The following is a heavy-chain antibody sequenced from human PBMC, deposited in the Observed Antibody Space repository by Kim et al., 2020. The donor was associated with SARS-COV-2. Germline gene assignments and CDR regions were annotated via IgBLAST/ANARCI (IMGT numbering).Heavy chain of an antibody. V-gene: IGHV3-66*01. CDR3: ATNLAAAGVV. D-gene: IGHD6-13*01. J-gene: IGHJ4*02. CDR1: GFTVSSNY. CDR2: IYSGDKT. Sequence: GGSLRLFCAASGFTVSSNYMSWLRQAPGKGLEWLSVIYSGDKTYYVESVKGRLTISRDNYKNTLYLQMSSLRVEDTAVYYCATNLAAAGVVWGQGTLVTV.